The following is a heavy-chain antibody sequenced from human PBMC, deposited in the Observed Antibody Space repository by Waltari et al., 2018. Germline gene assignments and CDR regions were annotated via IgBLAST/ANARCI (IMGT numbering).Heavy chain of an antibody. V-gene: IGHV1-69-2*01. J-gene: IGHJ3*01. Sequence: EVQLLQSGAELKEPGATVRIPCKVSGYTFRYYYIHWVQQAPGKGLRWMGLVDPEDGETIYADNFQGRVTISADTSTDTAFMELSSLRSEDTAVFYCATALGDSSSASRPFDFWGQGTMITVSS. CDR3: ATALGDSSSASRPFDF. CDR1: GYTFRYYY. D-gene: IGHD6-19*01. CDR2: VDPEDGET.